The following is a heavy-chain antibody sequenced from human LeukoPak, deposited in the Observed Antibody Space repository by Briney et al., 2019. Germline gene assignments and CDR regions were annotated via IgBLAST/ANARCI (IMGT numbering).Heavy chain of an antibody. V-gene: IGHV3-64*01. CDR2: ISSNGGST. Sequence: GGSLRLSCAASGFTFSSYAMHWVRQAPGKGLEYVSAISSNGGSTYYANSVKGRFTISRDNSKNTLYLQMGSLRAEDTAVYYCARDDQWLVNYWGQGTLVTVSS. D-gene: IGHD6-19*01. CDR1: GFTFSSYA. J-gene: IGHJ4*02. CDR3: ARDDQWLVNY.